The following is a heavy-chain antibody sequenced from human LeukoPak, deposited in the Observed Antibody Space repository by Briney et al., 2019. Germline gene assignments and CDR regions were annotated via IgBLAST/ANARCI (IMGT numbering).Heavy chain of an antibody. CDR2: INHSGST. V-gene: IGHV4-34*01. CDR3: AGASYGDYVPPFDY. CDR1: GGSFSGYY. Sequence: SETLSLTCAVYGGSFSGYYWSWIRQPPGKGLEWIGEINHSGSTNYNPSLKSRVTISVDTSKNQFSLKLSSVTAADTAVYYCAGASYGDYVPPFDYWGQGTLVTVSS. D-gene: IGHD4-17*01. J-gene: IGHJ4*02.